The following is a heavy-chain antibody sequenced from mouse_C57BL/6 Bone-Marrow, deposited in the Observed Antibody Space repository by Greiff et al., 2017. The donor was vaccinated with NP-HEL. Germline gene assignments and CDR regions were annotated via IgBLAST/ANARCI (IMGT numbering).Heavy chain of an antibody. V-gene: IGHV1-81*01. D-gene: IGHD1-1*01. CDR1: GYTFTSYG. Sequence: QQSCKASGYTFTSYGISWVKQRTGQGLEWIGEIYPRSGNTYYNEKFKGKATLTADKSSSTAYMELRSLTSEDSAVYFCARRDYYGSSYYYYAMDYWGQGTSVTVSS. J-gene: IGHJ4*01. CDR2: IYPRSGNT. CDR3: ARRDYYGSSYYYYAMDY.